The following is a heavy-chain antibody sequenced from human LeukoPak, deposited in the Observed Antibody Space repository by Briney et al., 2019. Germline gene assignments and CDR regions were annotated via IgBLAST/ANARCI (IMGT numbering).Heavy chain of an antibody. CDR2: IRQDGDEK. CDR3: ARVRTEWYIDL. J-gene: IGHJ2*01. CDR1: GFIFNSHW. V-gene: IGHV3-7*01. D-gene: IGHD2-8*02. Sequence: PGGSLRLSCAGSGFIFNSHWMTWVRQAPGMGLEWVANIRQDGDEKFYADSVRGRFTISRDNAKNSLYLQLNSLRAEDTAIYYCARVRTEWYIDLWGRGTLVTVSP.